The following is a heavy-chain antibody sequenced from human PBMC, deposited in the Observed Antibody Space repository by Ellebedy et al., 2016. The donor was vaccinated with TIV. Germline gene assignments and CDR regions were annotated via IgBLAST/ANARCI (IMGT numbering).Heavy chain of an antibody. J-gene: IGHJ3*02. V-gene: IGHV1-69*13. Sequence: ASVKVSCKASGGTFSSYAISWVRQAPGQGLEWMGGIIPIFGTANYAQKFQGRVTITADESTSTAYMELSSLRSEDTAVYYCARDPTRIWQDAFDIWGQGTMVTVSS. D-gene: IGHD2/OR15-2a*01. CDR2: IIPIFGTA. CDR3: ARDPTRIWQDAFDI. CDR1: GGTFSSYA.